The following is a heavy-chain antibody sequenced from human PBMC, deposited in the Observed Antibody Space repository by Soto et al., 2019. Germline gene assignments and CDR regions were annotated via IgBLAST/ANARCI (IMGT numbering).Heavy chain of an antibody. D-gene: IGHD3-22*01. J-gene: IGHJ4*02. CDR3: AKDLAPYYYDSSGYYSVFDY. CDR1: GFTFSSYA. CDR2: ISGSGGST. Sequence: GGSLRLSCAASGFTFSSYAMSWVRQAPGKGLEWVSAISGSGGSTYYADSVKGRFTISRDNSKNTLYLQMNSLRAEDTAGCYCAKDLAPYYYDSSGYYSVFDYWGQGTLVTVSS. V-gene: IGHV3-23*01.